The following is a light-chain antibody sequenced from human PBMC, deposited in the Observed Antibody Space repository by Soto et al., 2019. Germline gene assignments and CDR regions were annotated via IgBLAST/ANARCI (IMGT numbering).Light chain of an antibody. J-gene: IGKJ2*01. Sequence: DIQMTQSPSSLSASAGDRVTITCRASQTISNYLNWYQHNPGKAPKLLISDASSLQSGVPSRFSVGGSGTDFTLTISNLQPEDFATYYCQQSYSTPPTFGQGTKVEIK. V-gene: IGKV1-39*01. CDR3: QQSYSTPPT. CDR1: QTISNY. CDR2: DAS.